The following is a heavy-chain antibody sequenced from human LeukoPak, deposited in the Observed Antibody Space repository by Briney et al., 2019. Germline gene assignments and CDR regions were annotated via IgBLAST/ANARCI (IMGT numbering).Heavy chain of an antibody. CDR1: GFTFSSYE. V-gene: IGHV3-48*03. D-gene: IGHD3-22*01. J-gene: IGHJ4*02. CDR3: ARVNYDSSGYYFD. CDR2: ISSSGSTT. Sequence: QPGGSLRLSCAASGFTFSSYEMNWVRQAPGKGLEWVSYISSSGSTTHYADSVKGRFTISRDNAKKSLYLQMNSLRAEDTAVYYCARVNYDSSGYYFDWGQGTLVTVSS.